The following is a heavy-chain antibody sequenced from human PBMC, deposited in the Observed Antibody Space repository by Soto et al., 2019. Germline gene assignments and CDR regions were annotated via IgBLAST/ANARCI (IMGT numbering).Heavy chain of an antibody. J-gene: IGHJ5*02. CDR1: GGSISSYY. V-gene: IGHV4-59*01. CDR2: IYYSGST. Sequence: SETLSLTCTVSGGSISSYYWSWIRQPPGKGLEWIGYIYYSGSTNYNPSLKSRVTISVDTSKNQFSLKLSSVTAADTAVYYCARDKAAAGTMEWWFDPWGQGTLVTVSS. CDR3: ARDKAAAGTMEWWFDP. D-gene: IGHD6-13*01.